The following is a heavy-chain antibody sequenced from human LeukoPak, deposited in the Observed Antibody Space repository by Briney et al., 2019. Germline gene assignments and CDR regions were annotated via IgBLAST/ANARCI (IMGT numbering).Heavy chain of an antibody. Sequence: SETLSLTCTGSGGSISSYYWSWIRQPPGKGLEWIGYIYYSGSTNYNPSLKSRVTISVDTSKNQFSLKLSSVTAADTAVYYCARDPHSSGYYYGGWFDPWGQGTLVTVSS. CDR2: IYYSGST. CDR1: GGSISSYY. CDR3: ARDPHSSGYYYGGWFDP. J-gene: IGHJ5*02. V-gene: IGHV4-59*01. D-gene: IGHD3-22*01.